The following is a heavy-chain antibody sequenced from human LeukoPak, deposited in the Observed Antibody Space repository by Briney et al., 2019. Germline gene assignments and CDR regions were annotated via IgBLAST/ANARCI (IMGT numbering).Heavy chain of an antibody. D-gene: IGHD2-15*01. J-gene: IGHJ4*02. CDR1: GYTFTSYG. CDR3: ARISCSGGSCYSPQIDY. CDR2: ISAYNGNT. Sequence: ASVKVSCKASGYTFTSYGISWVRQAPGQGLEWMGWISAYNGNTNYAQKLQGRVTMTTDTSTSTAYMELRSLRSDDTAVYYCARISCSGGSCYSPQIDYWGQGTLVTVSS. V-gene: IGHV1-18*01.